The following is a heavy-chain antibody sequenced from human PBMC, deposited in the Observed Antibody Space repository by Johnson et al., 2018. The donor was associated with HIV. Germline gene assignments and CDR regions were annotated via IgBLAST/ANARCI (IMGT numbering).Heavy chain of an antibody. CDR1: GFTFRSYG. D-gene: IGHD1-26*01. Sequence: QVQLVESGGGVVQPGGSLRLSCAASGFTFRSYGMHWVRQAPGKGLEWVSGINWNGGSTGYADSVKGRFTISRDTSKNTLYLQMKSLRAEDTALYYCARERVGDAFDIRGQGTMVTVSS. CDR2: INWNGGST. V-gene: IGHV3-NL1*01. CDR3: ARERVGDAFDI. J-gene: IGHJ3*02.